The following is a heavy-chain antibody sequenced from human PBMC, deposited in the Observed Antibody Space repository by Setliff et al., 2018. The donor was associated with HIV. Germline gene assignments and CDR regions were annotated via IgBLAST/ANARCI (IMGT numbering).Heavy chain of an antibody. CDR2: IYYTGRT. J-gene: IGHJ5*02. CDR1: GGSISTYY. CDR3: ARDVGGFTVFAVPRGGFDP. D-gene: IGHD3-3*01. V-gene: IGHV4-59*01. Sequence: PSETLSLTCTVSGGSISTYYWSWIRQAPGRGLEWIGYIYYTGRTNYNPSLKSRVTMSLDSSKKQFSLKLSSVTAAGTAVYFCARDVGGFTVFAVPRGGFDPWGQGTLVTVSS.